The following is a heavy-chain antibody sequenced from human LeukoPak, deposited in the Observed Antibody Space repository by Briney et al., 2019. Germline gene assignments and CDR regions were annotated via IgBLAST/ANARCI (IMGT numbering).Heavy chain of an antibody. V-gene: IGHV4-31*03. CDR3: ARDVEQLGFDY. J-gene: IGHJ4*02. CDR2: IYYSGST. Sequence: PPETLSLTCTVSGGSISSGGYYWSWIRQHPGKGLEWIGYIYYSGSTYYNPSLKSRVTISVDTSKNPFSLKLSSVTAADTAVYYCARDVEQLGFDYWGQGTLVTVSS. CDR1: GGSISSGGYY. D-gene: IGHD6-13*01.